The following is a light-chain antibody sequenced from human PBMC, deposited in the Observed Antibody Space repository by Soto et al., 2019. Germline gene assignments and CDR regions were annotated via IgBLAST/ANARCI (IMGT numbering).Light chain of an antibody. CDR3: MQALQTPLFT. Sequence: DIVMTQSPLSLPVTPGEPASISCRSSQSLLHSNGYNYLDWYLQKPGQSPQLLIYLGSNRASGVTDRFSGSGSGTDFTLKISRVEAEDVGVYYGMQALQTPLFTFGPGTKVDIK. J-gene: IGKJ3*01. CDR2: LGS. V-gene: IGKV2-28*01. CDR1: QSLLHSNGYNY.